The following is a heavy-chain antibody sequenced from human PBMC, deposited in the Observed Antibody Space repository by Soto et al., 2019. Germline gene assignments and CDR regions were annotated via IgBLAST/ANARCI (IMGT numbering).Heavy chain of an antibody. CDR1: GYDFTNYW. Sequence: ESLKISCKGSGYDFTNYWIAWVRQMPGKGLEWMGIIYPGDSDTRYSPSFQGQVTISADKSISTAYLQWGSLKASDTAMYYCARHDSSGYYSSNWFDPWGQGTLVTVSS. D-gene: IGHD3-22*01. CDR3: ARHDSSGYYSSNWFDP. J-gene: IGHJ5*02. V-gene: IGHV5-51*01. CDR2: IYPGDSDT.